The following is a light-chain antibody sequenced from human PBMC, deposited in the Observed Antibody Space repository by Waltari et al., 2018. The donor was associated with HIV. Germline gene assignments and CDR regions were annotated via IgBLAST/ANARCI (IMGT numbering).Light chain of an antibody. Sequence: QSVLTQPPSVSGAPGQRVTISCTGSSSNIGAGYDVHWYQHLPGTAPKLLIYGNSNRPSGISHRFSGSKSDNTASLTISGLQAEDEADYYCSSYATGNTYVFGTGTSVTVL. J-gene: IGLJ1*01. CDR2: GNS. V-gene: IGLV1-40*01. CDR3: SSYATGNTYV. CDR1: SSNIGAGYD.